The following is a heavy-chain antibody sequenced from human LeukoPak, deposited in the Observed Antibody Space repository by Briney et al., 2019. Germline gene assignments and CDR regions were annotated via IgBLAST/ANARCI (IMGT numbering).Heavy chain of an antibody. Sequence: GGSLRLSCAASGFMFSTYWMSWVRQAPGKGLEWVANIKQDGSEEYYLDSVNGRFTVSRDNAKNSLYLQMNSLRAEDTAVYYCAKFTPRGTSDAFDIWGQGTMVTVSS. CDR3: AKFTPRGTSDAFDI. CDR2: IKQDGSEE. CDR1: GFMFSTYW. J-gene: IGHJ3*02. D-gene: IGHD3-16*01. V-gene: IGHV3-7*01.